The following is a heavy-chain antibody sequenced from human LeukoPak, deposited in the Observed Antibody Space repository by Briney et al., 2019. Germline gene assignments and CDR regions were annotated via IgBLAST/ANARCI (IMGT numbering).Heavy chain of an antibody. V-gene: IGHV3-21*01. CDR2: ISSSSSYI. J-gene: IGHJ5*02. D-gene: IGHD3-3*01. CDR3: ARVYSTIFGVVRNWFDP. CDR1: GFTFSSYT. Sequence: GGSLRLSCAASGFTFSSYTMNWVRQAPGKGLEWVSSISSSSSYIYYADSVKGRFTISRDNAKNSLYLQMNSLRAENTAVYYCARVYSTIFGVVRNWFDPWGQGTLVTVSS.